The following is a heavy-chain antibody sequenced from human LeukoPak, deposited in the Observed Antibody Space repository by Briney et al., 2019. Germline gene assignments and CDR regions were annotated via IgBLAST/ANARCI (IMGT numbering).Heavy chain of an antibody. CDR3: ARHRNYYGSSGYYYYYYMDV. CDR2: IFTIVST. CDR1: GGSISSYY. D-gene: IGHD3-22*01. V-gene: IGHV4-4*09. J-gene: IGHJ6*03. Sequence: SETLSLTCTVAGGSISSYYWSWIRQPPGNGLEWIGYIFTIVSTNYNPSLKSRVTISVDTSKNQFSLKLSSVTAADTAVYYCARHRNYYGSSGYYYYYYMDVWGKGTTVTVSS.